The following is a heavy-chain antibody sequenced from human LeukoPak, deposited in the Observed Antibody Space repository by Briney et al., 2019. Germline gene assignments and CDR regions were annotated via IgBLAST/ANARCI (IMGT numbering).Heavy chain of an antibody. CDR3: ARGTPGAFDI. D-gene: IGHD1-14*01. CDR2: IYSSGST. Sequence: KPSETLSLTCTVSGGSIISYYWNWIRQPAGKGLEWIGRIYSSGSTNYNPSLKSRVTISVDTSKNQFSLKLSSVTAADTAVYYCARGTPGAFDIWGQGTMVTVSS. CDR1: GGSIISYY. J-gene: IGHJ3*02. V-gene: IGHV4-4*07.